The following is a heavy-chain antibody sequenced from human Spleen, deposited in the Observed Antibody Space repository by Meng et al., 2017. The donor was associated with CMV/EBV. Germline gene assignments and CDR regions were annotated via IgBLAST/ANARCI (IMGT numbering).Heavy chain of an antibody. J-gene: IGHJ4*02. CDR2: IYSGSST. CDR1: GLTVSSSY. Sequence: GESLKISCAAFGLTVSSSYMSWVRQAPGKGLEWVSVIYSGSSTYYADSVKGRLTISRDNSKNTLYLQMNSLKTEDTAVYYCTTSPWDDFWSGYTTDYWGQGTLVTVSS. CDR3: TTSPWDDFWSGYTTDY. V-gene: IGHV3-53*01. D-gene: IGHD3-3*01.